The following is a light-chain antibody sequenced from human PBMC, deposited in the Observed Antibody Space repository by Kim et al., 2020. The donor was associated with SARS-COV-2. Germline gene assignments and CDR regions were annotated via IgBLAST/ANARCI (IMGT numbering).Light chain of an antibody. J-gene: IGLJ1*01. Sequence: SYELTQPPSVSVSPGQTASIPCSGDRLGNKFVCWYQQKPGQSLVLVIYQDTKRPSGIPERFSASISGNTATLTISGTQTVDEADYYCRAWDSSTAVFG. CDR1: RLGNKF. CDR2: QDT. V-gene: IGLV3-1*01. CDR3: RAWDSSTAV.